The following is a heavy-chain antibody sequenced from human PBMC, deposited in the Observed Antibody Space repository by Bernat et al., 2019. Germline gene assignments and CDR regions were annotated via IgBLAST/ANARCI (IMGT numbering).Heavy chain of an antibody. D-gene: IGHD6-6*01. Sequence: EVQMVESGGGLVKPGGSLRLSCATSGFTFTWTWMSWVRQAPGKGLEWVGHIKRKSDGGTTDYAAPVKGRITISRDDSKNTLYLEMNSLKTEDTAVYYCATEGQYSSSAEAYFEHWGQGTLVTVSS. CDR3: ATEGQYSSSAEAYFEH. CDR2: IKRKSDGGTT. J-gene: IGHJ4*02. V-gene: IGHV3-15*01. CDR1: GFTFTWTW.